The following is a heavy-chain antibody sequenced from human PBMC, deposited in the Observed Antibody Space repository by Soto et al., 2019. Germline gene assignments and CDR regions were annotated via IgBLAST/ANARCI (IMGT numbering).Heavy chain of an antibody. V-gene: IGHV4-39*01. J-gene: IGHJ5*01. CDR3: ARLPTGRPNWVEP. Sequence: ETLSLTCPVSGVSILSTGYHWSCIRQHPGKGLEWIGYIYYSWITYYNPSLKSRLTISLDTSKKQFTRKLTSVAAADTAVYYCARLPTGRPNWVEPWGQGSLVSICS. CDR2: IYYSWIT. CDR1: GVSILSTGYH.